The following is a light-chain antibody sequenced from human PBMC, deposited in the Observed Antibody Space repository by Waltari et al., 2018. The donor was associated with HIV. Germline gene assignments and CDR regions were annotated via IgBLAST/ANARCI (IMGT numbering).Light chain of an antibody. J-gene: IGLJ1*01. CDR2: DVN. V-gene: IGLV2-14*03. CDR1: TSDFGNFDS. Sequence: QSALTQPASVSGSPGQSLSISCTATTSDFGNFDSVSWYQQYPGKAPNLIIFDVNKRPSGVSTRFSGSKSGYTASLTISGLRTEDEADYYCSSFTTNDTPSYVFGPGTRVTV. CDR3: SSFTTNDTPSYV.